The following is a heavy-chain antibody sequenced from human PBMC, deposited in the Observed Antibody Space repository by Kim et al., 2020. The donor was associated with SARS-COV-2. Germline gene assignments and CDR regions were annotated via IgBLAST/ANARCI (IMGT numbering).Heavy chain of an antibody. V-gene: IGHV3-23*01. CDR2: IGINGDT. CDR3: ANEIRPNDY. J-gene: IGHJ4*02. CDR1: GLTFSSRA. Sequence: GGSLRLSCVVSGLTFSSRAMTWVRQAPGKGLEWVSAIGINGDTRYADSVRGRFTISRDNSKSTLYLQMNSLRVDDTAVYYCANEIRPNDYWGQGTLVTVS.